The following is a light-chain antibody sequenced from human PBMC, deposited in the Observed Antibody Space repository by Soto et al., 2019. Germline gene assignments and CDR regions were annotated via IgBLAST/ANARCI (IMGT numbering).Light chain of an antibody. Sequence: DIQMTQSPSSVSASVGDRVTITCRASQAISSWLVWYQQKPGKAPKHLIFAASNLQSGVPSRFSGGGSGTDFTLTISSLQADDFATYYCLQHFNFSWTFGQGTKVE. J-gene: IGKJ1*01. CDR2: AAS. CDR3: LQHFNFSWT. CDR1: QAISSW. V-gene: IGKV1-12*01.